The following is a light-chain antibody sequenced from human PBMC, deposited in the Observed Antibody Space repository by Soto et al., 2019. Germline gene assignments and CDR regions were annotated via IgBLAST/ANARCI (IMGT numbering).Light chain of an antibody. CDR1: QSVSSN. Sequence: IVMTQSPAPLSVSPGERATLSCRASQSVSSNLAWYQQKPGQAPRLLIYGASSRATGIPVRFSGSGSGTEFTLTISSLQSEDVAVYYCQQYYTWPLTLGQGTRLEIK. J-gene: IGKJ5*01. V-gene: IGKV3-15*01. CDR3: QQYYTWPLT. CDR2: GAS.